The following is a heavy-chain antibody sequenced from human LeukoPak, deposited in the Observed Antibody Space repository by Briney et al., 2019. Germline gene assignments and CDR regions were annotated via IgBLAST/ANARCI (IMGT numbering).Heavy chain of an antibody. CDR2: IYPGDSDT. CDR1: GYSFTNYW. J-gene: IGHJ3*02. V-gene: IGHV5-51*01. Sequence: GESLKISCKGSGYSFTNYWIGWVRQMPGKGLEWMGIIYPGDSDTRYSPSFQGQVTISADKSISTAYLQWSSLKASDTAMYYCARHDNGGMVRGVIPADALDIWGQGTMVTVSS. CDR3: ARHDNGGMVRGVIPADALDI. D-gene: IGHD3-10*01.